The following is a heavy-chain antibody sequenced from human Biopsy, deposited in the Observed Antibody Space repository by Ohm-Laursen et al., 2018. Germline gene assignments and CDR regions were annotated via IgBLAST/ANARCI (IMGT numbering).Heavy chain of an antibody. CDR3: ARDLLEWSLPS. D-gene: IGHD3-3*01. V-gene: IGHV1-2*02. CDR1: GDAFLGYY. Sequence: GASVKVSCKASGDAFLGYYLHWVRQAPGQGLEWMGSIYPNGGDTGFAQKFQGRVSMTRDTSVSTAYLELSSLRSDDTAIYYCARDLLEWSLPSWGQGTLVTVSS. J-gene: IGHJ4*02. CDR2: IYPNGGDT.